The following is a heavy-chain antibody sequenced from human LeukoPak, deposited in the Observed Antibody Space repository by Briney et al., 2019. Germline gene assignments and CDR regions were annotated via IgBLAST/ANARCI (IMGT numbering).Heavy chain of an antibody. V-gene: IGHV3-72*01. Sequence: GGSLRLSCAASGFTFIDHYMDWVRQAPGKGLERVGRTRNKANSYTTEYAASVKGRFTISRDDSKNSLYLQMKSLKTEDTAVYYCARGPGPIVGARDAFDIWGQGTMVTVSS. CDR3: ARGPGPIVGARDAFDI. CDR2: TRNKANSYTT. CDR1: GFTFIDHY. D-gene: IGHD1-26*01. J-gene: IGHJ3*02.